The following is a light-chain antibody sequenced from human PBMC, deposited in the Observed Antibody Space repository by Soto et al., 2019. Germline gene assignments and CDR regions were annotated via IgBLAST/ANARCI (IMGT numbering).Light chain of an antibody. CDR1: QTVRTF. J-gene: IGKJ2*01. CDR3: QQYDNLPPKYT. CDR2: GAS. V-gene: IGKV3-11*01. Sequence: EVVLTQSPATLSLSPGERATLSCRASQTVRTFLDWYQQKPGQAPRLLIYGASNRATGIPARFSGSGSGTDFTLTISSLEPEDFATYYCQQYDNLPPKYTFGQGTKLEIK.